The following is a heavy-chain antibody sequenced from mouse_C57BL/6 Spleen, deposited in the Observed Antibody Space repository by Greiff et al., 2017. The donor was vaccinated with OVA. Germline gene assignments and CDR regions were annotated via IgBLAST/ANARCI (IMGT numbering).Heavy chain of an antibody. CDR2: IDPEDGET. Sequence: EVQLQESGAELVKPGASVKLSCTASGFNIKDYYMHWVKQRTEQGLEWIGRIDPEDGETKYASKFQGKATITADTSSNTAYLQLSRLASEDTAVYYCAQKFAYWGQGTLVTVSA. V-gene: IGHV14-2*01. CDR1: GFNIKDYY. J-gene: IGHJ3*01. CDR3: AQKFAY.